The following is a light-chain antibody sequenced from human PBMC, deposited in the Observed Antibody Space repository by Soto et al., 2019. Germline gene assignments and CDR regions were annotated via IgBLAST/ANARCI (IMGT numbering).Light chain of an antibody. V-gene: IGLV2-8*01. CDR3: TSYSGRNNFV. Sequence: QSVLTQPPSTSGSPGQSVPISCTGTSSDDGGYNYVSWYQQHPGKAPKLMIYEVTKPPSGVPDRFSGSKSGNTASLTVSWLQADDEAYYYCTSYSGRNNFVFVTGTKVTVL. CDR1: SSDDGGYNY. CDR2: EVT. J-gene: IGLJ1*01.